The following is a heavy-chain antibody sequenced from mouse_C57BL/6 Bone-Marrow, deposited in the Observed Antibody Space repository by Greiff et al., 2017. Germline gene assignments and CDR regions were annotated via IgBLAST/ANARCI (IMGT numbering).Heavy chain of an antibody. D-gene: IGHD1-1*01. CDR1: GFTFSSYA. CDR3: ARDRYYYGSSYSYWYFDV. CDR2: ISDGGSYT. V-gene: IGHV5-4*01. J-gene: IGHJ1*03. Sequence: EVQVVESGGGLVKPGGSLKLSCAASGFTFSSYALSWVRQTPEKRLEWVATISDGGSYTYYPDNVKGRFTISRDNAKNNLYLQMSHLKSEDTAMYYCARDRYYYGSSYSYWYFDVWGTGTTVTVSS.